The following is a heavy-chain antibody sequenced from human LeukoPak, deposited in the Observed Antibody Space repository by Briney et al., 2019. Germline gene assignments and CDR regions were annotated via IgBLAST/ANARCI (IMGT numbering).Heavy chain of an antibody. J-gene: IGHJ3*02. CDR3: ATIAPGTHAFDK. Sequence: PSETLSLTCTVSGGSISSGSYYGGWIRQPPGKGLEWIWSMYYNGNTYYSPSRKSRVTLSVDTSKNHFSLRLSCVTSADTAVYYCATIAPGTHAFDKWGQGTTVTVSP. D-gene: IGHD2-21*01. CDR1: GGSISSGSYY. CDR2: MYYNGNT. V-gene: IGHV4-39*02.